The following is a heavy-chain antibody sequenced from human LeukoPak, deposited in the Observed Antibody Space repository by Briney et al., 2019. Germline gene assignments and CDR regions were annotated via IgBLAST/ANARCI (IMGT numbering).Heavy chain of an antibody. Sequence: PGGSLRLSCAASGFTFSSYAMHWVRQAPGKGLEWVAVISYDGSNKYYADSVKGRFTISRDNSKNTLYLQMNSLRAEDTAVYYGARAADTAMGNPIPLSYWGQGTLVTVSS. J-gene: IGHJ4*02. CDR1: GFTFSSYA. CDR3: ARAADTAMGNPIPLSY. V-gene: IGHV3-30-3*01. CDR2: ISYDGSNK. D-gene: IGHD5-18*01.